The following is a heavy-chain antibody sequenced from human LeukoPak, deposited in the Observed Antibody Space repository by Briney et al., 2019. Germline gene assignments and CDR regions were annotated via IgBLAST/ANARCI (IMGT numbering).Heavy chain of an antibody. Sequence: PSETLSLTCTVSGGSISSYYWTWIRQSPGTGLEWIGYIHDSVNTDYNPSLKSRVTISVDTSNKQFSLKLNSVTAADTAVYYCARGRITIFGVVTPHFDCWGQGTLVTVSS. CDR3: ARGRITIFGVVTPHFDC. D-gene: IGHD3-3*01. CDR1: GGSISSYY. CDR2: IHDSVNT. V-gene: IGHV4-59*01. J-gene: IGHJ4*02.